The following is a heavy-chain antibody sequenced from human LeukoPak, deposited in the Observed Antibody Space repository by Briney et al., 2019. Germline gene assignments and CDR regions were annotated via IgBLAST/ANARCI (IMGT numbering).Heavy chain of an antibody. CDR3: ARRDSGAGYRRSHKYYFDY. CDR2: IYCSGST. CDR1: GGSISSYY. Sequence: SETLSLTCTVSGGSISSYYWSWLRQPPGKGLEWIGYIYCSGSTNYNPSLKSRVTISVDTSKNQFSLKLSSVTAADTAVYYCARRDSGAGYRRSHKYYFDYWGQGTLVTVSS. J-gene: IGHJ4*02. V-gene: IGHV4-59*12. D-gene: IGHD5-12*01.